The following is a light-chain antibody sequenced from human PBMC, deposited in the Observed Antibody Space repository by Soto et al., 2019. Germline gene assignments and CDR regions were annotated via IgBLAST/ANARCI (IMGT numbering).Light chain of an antibody. CDR1: ALPKQY. J-gene: IGLJ2*01. Sequence: SYELTQPPPVSVSPGQTATITCPGDALPKQYAYWYQQKPGQAPVLVIYKDSERPSGIPERFSGASSGTTVTLTISGVQAEDEADYYCQSADSSGTYSVVFGGGTKLTVL. CDR3: QSADSSGTYSVV. CDR2: KDS. V-gene: IGLV3-25*03.